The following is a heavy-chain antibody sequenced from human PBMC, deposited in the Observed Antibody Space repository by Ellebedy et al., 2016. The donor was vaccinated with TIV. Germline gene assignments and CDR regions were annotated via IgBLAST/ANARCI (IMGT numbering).Heavy chain of an antibody. CDR1: GYTFTSSD. D-gene: IGHD2-21*02. CDR3: ARVLVTAQSDY. J-gene: IGHJ4*02. V-gene: IGHV1-8*01. Sequence: ASVKVSXKASGYTFTSSDINWVRQATGQGLEWMAWMNPNSGYTGYAQKFQGRVTLTTDTSTSTAYMELRSLRPDDTAVYFCARVLVTAQSDYWGQGTLVTVSS. CDR2: MNPNSGYT.